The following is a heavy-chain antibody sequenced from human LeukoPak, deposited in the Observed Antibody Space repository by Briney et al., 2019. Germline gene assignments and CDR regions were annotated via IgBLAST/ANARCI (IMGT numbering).Heavy chain of an antibody. CDR1: GFTFSSYG. J-gene: IGHJ4*02. CDR2: ISYDGSNK. CDR3: ARGYATAFDS. D-gene: IGHD2-2*01. V-gene: IGHV3-30*03. Sequence: GRSLRLSCAASGFTFSSYGMHWVRQAPGKGLEWVAVISYDGSNKYYADSVKGRFTISRDNAKNSLYLHMNSLRAEDTAVFYCARGYATAFDSWGQGALVTVSS.